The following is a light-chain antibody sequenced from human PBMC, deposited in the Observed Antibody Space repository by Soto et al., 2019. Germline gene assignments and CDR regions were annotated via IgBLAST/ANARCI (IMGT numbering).Light chain of an antibody. V-gene: IGKV3D-15*01. CDR3: HQYDDGPYT. Sequence: EIVFTQSPGTLSLSPGETATLSCRASQSISIGLAWYRQKPGQAPRLLIYGASTRATGTPARFSGSGSGTEFTLTISSLQSEDFAVYYCHQYDDGPYTFGQGTKVDIK. CDR1: QSISIG. J-gene: IGKJ2*01. CDR2: GAS.